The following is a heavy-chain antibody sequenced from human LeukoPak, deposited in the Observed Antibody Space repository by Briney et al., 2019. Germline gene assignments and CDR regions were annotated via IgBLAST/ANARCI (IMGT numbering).Heavy chain of an antibody. CDR1: GFTFSSHP. J-gene: IGHJ4*02. V-gene: IGHV3-30*04. Sequence: GGSLRLSCAASGFTFSSHPMHWVRQAPGKGLEWVTIISYDGSKKYYADYVKGRFTISRDNSKNTLYLQMNSLRAEDTAVYYCARNFRDGYNNSFDYWGQGTLVTVSS. CDR2: ISYDGSKK. D-gene: IGHD5-24*01. CDR3: ARNFRDGYNNSFDY.